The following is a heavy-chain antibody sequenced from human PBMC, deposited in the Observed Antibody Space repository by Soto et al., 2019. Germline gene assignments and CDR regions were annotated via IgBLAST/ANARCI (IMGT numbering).Heavy chain of an antibody. Sequence: SETLSLTCAVSGCSISSGGYSWRWIRQPPGKGLEWIGYIYHSGSTYYNPSLKSRVTISVDRSKNQFSLKLSSVTAADTAVYYCARAARWLQFGVVFDYWGQGTLVTVSS. CDR3: ARAARWLQFGVVFDY. D-gene: IGHD5-12*01. V-gene: IGHV4-30-2*01. CDR2: IYHSGST. J-gene: IGHJ4*02. CDR1: GCSISSGGYS.